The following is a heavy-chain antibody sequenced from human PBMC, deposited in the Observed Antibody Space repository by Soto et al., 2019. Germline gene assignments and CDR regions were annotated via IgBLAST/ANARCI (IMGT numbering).Heavy chain of an antibody. V-gene: IGHV4-4*02. CDR1: GGSISSSNW. J-gene: IGHJ2*01. CDR3: ARGVGYSRSWLLHWYIDL. CDR2: IYHSGST. Sequence: PSETLSLTCAVSGGSISSSNWWSWVRQPPGKGLEWIGEIYHSGSTNYNPSLKSRVTISVDKSKNQFSLKLSSVTAADTAVYYCARGVGYSRSWLLHWYIDLWGRGTLVTVSS. D-gene: IGHD6-13*01.